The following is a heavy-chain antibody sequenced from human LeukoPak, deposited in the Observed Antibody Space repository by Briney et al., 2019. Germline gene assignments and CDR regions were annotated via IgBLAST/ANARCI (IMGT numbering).Heavy chain of an antibody. D-gene: IGHD2-2*01. CDR3: ARERYCSSTSCRYRGYFDY. CDR2: IIPIFGTA. CDR1: RGTFSSYA. Sequence: GASVKVSCKASRGTFSSYAISWVRQAPGQGLEWMGGIIPIFGTANYAQKFQGRVTITADESTSTAYMELSSLRSEDTAVYYCARERYCSSTSCRYRGYFDYWGQGTLVTVSS. J-gene: IGHJ4*02. V-gene: IGHV1-69*13.